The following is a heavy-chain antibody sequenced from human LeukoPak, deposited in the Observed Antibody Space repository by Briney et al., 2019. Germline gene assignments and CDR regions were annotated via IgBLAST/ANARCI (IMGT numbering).Heavy chain of an antibody. CDR2: ISGSGGST. Sequence: PGGSLRLSCAASGFIFSSYGMSWVRQAPGKGLEWVSAISGSGGSTYYADSVKGRFTISRDNSKNTLYVQMNSLRAEDTAVYYCAKRGCSNGVCYTDDIWGQGTMVTVSS. CDR3: AKRGCSNGVCYTDDI. CDR1: GFIFSSYG. V-gene: IGHV3-23*01. D-gene: IGHD2-8*01. J-gene: IGHJ3*02.